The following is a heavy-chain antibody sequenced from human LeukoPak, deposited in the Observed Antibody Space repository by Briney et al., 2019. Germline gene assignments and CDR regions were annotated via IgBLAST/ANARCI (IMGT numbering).Heavy chain of an antibody. CDR3: ARHGQWLAGGYFDY. CDR2: IYYSGST. J-gene: IGHJ4*02. D-gene: IGHD6-19*01. Sequence: SETLSLTCTVSGGSISSSSYYWGWIRQPPGKGLEWIGSIYYSGSTYYNPSLKSRVTISVDTSKNQFSLKLSSVTAADTAVYYCARHGQWLAGGYFDYWGQGTLVTVSS. V-gene: IGHV4-39*01. CDR1: GGSISSSSYY.